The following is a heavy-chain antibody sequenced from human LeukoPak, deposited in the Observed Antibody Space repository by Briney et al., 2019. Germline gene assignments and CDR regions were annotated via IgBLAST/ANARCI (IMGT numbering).Heavy chain of an antibody. Sequence: PGGSLRLSCAASGMTFSDAWMSWVCQAPGKGLEWVSSISSSSGRTIYYADSVKGRFTISRDNAKNSLYLQMNSLRAEDTAVYYCAELGITMIGGVWGKGTTVTISS. CDR1: GMTFSDAW. CDR2: ISSSSGRTI. CDR3: AELGITMIGGV. V-gene: IGHV3-69-1*02. D-gene: IGHD3-10*02. J-gene: IGHJ6*04.